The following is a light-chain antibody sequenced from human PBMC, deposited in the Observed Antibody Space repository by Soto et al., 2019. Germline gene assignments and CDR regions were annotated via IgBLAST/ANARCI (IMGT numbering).Light chain of an antibody. J-gene: IGKJ5*01. V-gene: IGKV3-15*01. CDR3: QQYYNWPLT. Sequence: EIVMTHSPATLSVSPCERATLSSRASENVKFNLAWYQQRPGQAPRLLFYNASTRATAFPARFSGSGSGTDYVLTISSLQSEDLAVYYCQQYYNWPLTFGQGTRLEIK. CDR1: ENVKFN. CDR2: NAS.